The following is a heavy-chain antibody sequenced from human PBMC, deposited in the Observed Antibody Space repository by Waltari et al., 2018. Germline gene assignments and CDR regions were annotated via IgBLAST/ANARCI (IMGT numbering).Heavy chain of an antibody. J-gene: IGHJ3*02. V-gene: IGHV3-48*01. CDR3: ARGRDGYIQDVFDI. CDR1: GFTFSTYN. Sequence: EVQLVESGGGMVQPGESLRLSCAASGFTFSTYNMNWVRQAPGKGLEWVSYISSSTTTYYADDGKGRFTISRDNAKNSLYLQMNSLRAEDTALYYCARGRDGYIQDVFDIWGQGTMVSVSS. CDR2: ISSSTTT. D-gene: IGHD5-12*01.